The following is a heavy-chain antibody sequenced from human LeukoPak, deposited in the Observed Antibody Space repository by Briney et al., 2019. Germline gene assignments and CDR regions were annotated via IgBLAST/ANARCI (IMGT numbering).Heavy chain of an antibody. D-gene: IGHD5-12*01. CDR1: GFPLSTYA. V-gene: IGHV1-3*01. CDR2: INAGNGKT. Sequence: ASVKVSCKASGFPLSTYAIHWVSQAPGQTLEWVGWINAGNGKTEYTQKLHDRVTITRDTSASTADMELSSLRSEDTAVYFCARASIVATSYYFYGMDVWRKGATVIVSS. CDR3: ARASIVATSYYFYGMDV. J-gene: IGHJ6*04.